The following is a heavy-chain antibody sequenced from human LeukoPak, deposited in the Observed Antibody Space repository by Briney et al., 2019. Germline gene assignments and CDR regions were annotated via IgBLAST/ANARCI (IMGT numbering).Heavy chain of an antibody. CDR3: ATHCSTSTCP. V-gene: IGHV3-48*01. Sequence: PGGSLRLSCAASGFTFSSYSMNWVRQAPGKGLEWVSYISSSSSTIYYADSVKGRFTVSRDNAKNSLCLQMNTLRAEDTAVYYCATHCSTSTCPWGQGTLVTVAS. CDR2: ISSSSSTI. J-gene: IGHJ5*02. CDR1: GFTFSSYS. D-gene: IGHD2-2*01.